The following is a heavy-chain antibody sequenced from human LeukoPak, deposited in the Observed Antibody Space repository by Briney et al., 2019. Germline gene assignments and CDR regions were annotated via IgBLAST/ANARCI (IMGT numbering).Heavy chain of an antibody. V-gene: IGHV3-7*04. J-gene: IGHJ3*02. Sequence: GGSLSLSRAPSGFTFSRYWMSWVRQAPGKGLEGVANIKQDGSEKYYVDSVKGRFTISRDNAKNSLYLQMNSLRAEDTAVYYCARVVVVDAFDIWGQGTMVTVSS. CDR1: GFTFSRYW. CDR3: ARVVVVDAFDI. D-gene: IGHD2-15*01. CDR2: IKQDGSEK.